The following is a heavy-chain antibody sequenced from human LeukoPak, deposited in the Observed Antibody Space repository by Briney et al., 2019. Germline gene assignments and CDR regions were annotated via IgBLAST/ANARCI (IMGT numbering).Heavy chain of an antibody. CDR1: GYTLTELS. V-gene: IGHV1-24*01. J-gene: IGHJ4*02. D-gene: IGHD3-22*01. CDR3: ARLYDSSGYPRVFDY. Sequence: ASVKVSCKVSGYTLTELSMHWVRQAPGKGLEWMGGFDPEDGETIYAQKFQGRVTMTEDTSTDTAYMELSSLRSEDTAVYYCARLYDSSGYPRVFDYWGQGTLVTVSS. CDR2: FDPEDGET.